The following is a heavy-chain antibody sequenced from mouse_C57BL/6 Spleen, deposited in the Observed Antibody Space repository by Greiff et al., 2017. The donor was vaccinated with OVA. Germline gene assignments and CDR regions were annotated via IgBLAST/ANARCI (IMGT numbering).Heavy chain of an antibody. CDR2: INYDGSST. V-gene: IGHV5-16*01. CDR3: ARGVESSEYFDV. J-gene: IGHJ1*03. Sequence: EVKLMESEGGLVQPGSSMKLSCTASGFTFSDYYMAWVRQVPEKGLEWVANINYDGSSTYYLDSLKSRFIISRDNAKNILYLQMSSLKSEDTATYYCARGVESSEYFDVWGTGTTVTVSS. D-gene: IGHD3-1*01. CDR1: GFTFSDYY.